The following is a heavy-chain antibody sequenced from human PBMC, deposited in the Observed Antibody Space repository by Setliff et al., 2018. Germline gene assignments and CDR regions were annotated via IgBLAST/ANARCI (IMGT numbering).Heavy chain of an antibody. Sequence: PGGSLRLSCASSGFIFTKEWMSWVRQAPGTGLELVANINPDGSEKNYVDSVKGRFSISRDIAKNSLILQMNSLRVDDTAVYYCARGPFWGQGTLVTVSS. CDR3: ARGPF. CDR2: INPDGSEK. V-gene: IGHV3-7*03. CDR1: GFIFTKEW. J-gene: IGHJ4*02.